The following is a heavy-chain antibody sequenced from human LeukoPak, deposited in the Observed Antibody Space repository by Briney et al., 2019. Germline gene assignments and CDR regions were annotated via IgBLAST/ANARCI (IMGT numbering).Heavy chain of an antibody. J-gene: IGHJ4*02. CDR1: GFTFSTYY. CDR2: IYSGGST. D-gene: IGHD2-2*01. V-gene: IGHV3-53*01. Sequence: GGSLRLSRAASGFTFSTYYMTWVRQAPGKGLECVSVIYSGGSTYYADSVKGRFTVSRDNSKNTLYLQMNSLRAEDTAMYYCARGLGYCTSTTCLLPFDYWGQGTLVTVSS. CDR3: ARGLGYCTSTTCLLPFDY.